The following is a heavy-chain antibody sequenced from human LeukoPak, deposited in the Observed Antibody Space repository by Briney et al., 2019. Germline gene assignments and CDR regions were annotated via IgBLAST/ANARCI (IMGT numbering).Heavy chain of an antibody. J-gene: IGHJ4*02. V-gene: IGHV3-20*04. CDR3: ASGLIAAAGTAGY. CDR1: GFTFDDYG. Sequence: PGGSLRLSCAASGFTFDDYGMSWVRQAPGKGREWVSGINWNGGSTGYADSVKGRFTISRDNAKNSLYLQMNSLRAEDTAFYYCASGLIAAAGTAGYWGQGTLVTVSS. D-gene: IGHD6-13*01. CDR2: INWNGGST.